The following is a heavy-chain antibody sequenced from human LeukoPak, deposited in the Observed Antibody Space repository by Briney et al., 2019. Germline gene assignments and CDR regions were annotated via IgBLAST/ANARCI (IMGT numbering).Heavy chain of an antibody. D-gene: IGHD6-13*01. CDR2: IDNIGST. Sequence: SETLSLTCTVSGGSISSSSYNWAWIRQPPGKGLEWIGNIDNIGSTYYNPSLKSRVTISVDTSKDQLSLKLTSVTAADTAVYYCARPPGIAAAWFDPWGQGTLVTVSS. J-gene: IGHJ5*02. CDR3: ARPPGIAAAWFDP. V-gene: IGHV4-39*01. CDR1: GGSISSSSYN.